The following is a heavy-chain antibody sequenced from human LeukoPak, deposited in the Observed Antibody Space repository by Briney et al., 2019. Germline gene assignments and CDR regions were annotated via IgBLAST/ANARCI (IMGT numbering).Heavy chain of an antibody. Sequence: SETLSLTCTVSGGSLSSYYWSWIRQPPGKGLEWIGYIYYSGSTNYNPSLKSRVTISVDTSKNQFSLKLSSVTAADTAVYYCARAGERSSGWYFDYWGQGTLVTVSS. CDR1: GGSLSSYY. V-gene: IGHV4-59*01. CDR3: ARAGERSSGWYFDY. CDR2: IYYSGST. D-gene: IGHD6-19*01. J-gene: IGHJ4*02.